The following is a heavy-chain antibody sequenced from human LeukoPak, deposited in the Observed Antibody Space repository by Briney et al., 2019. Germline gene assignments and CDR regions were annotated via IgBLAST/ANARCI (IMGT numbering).Heavy chain of an antibody. CDR3: AKVVYSGYGNFDY. Sequence: GGSLRLSCAASGFTFSSYAMSWVRQAPGKGLESVSAISGSGGSTYYADSVKGRFTISRDNSKNTLYLQMNSQRAEDTAVYYCAKVVYSGYGNFDYWGQGTLVTVSS. V-gene: IGHV3-23*01. CDR2: ISGSGGST. D-gene: IGHD5-12*01. CDR1: GFTFSSYA. J-gene: IGHJ4*02.